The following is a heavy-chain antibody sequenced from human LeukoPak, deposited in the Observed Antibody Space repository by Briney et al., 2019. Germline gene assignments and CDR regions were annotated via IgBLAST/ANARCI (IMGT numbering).Heavy chain of an antibody. D-gene: IGHD3-3*01. CDR1: RYTFTEYY. Sequence: GASVTVSCKASRYTFTEYYMHWVRQAPGQGLEWIGWINPKSGGTNYAQKFQGRVTMTRDTSISTAYMELSRLRSDDTAVYYCARGQGYDFWSGYSWGQGTLVTVSS. J-gene: IGHJ4*02. V-gene: IGHV1-2*02. CDR3: ARGQGYDFWSGYS. CDR2: INPKSGGT.